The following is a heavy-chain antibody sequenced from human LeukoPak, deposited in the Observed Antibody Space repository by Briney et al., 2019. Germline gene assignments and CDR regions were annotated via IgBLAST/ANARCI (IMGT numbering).Heavy chain of an antibody. CDR1: GGSFSGYY. Sequence: SETLSLTCAVYGGSFSGYYWSWIRQPPGKGLEWIGETNHSGSTNYNPSLKSRVTISVDTSKNQFSLKLSSVTAADTAVYYCARGRADFDYWGQGTLVTVSS. J-gene: IGHJ4*02. CDR2: TNHSGST. V-gene: IGHV4-34*01. CDR3: ARGRADFDY.